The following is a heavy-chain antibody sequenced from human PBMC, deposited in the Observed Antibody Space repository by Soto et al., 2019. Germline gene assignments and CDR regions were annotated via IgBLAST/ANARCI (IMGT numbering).Heavy chain of an antibody. V-gene: IGHV4-59*01. CDR1: GGSISSYY. J-gene: IGHJ3*02. CDR2: IYYSGST. D-gene: IGHD3-10*01. Sequence: SETLSLTCTVSGGSISSYYWSWIRQPPGKGLEWIGYIYYSGSTNYNPSLKSRVTISVDTSKNQFSLKLSSVTAADTAVYYCARSGSMVRGSDDGAFDTWGQGTMVTVSS. CDR3: ARSGSMVRGSDDGAFDT.